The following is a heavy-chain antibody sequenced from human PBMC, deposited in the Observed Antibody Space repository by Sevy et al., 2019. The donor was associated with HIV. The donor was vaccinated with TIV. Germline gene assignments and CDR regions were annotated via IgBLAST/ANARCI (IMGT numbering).Heavy chain of an antibody. J-gene: IGHJ5*02. CDR2: IKQDGSEK. V-gene: IGHV3-7*01. Sequence: GGSLRLSCAASGFTFSNYWMSWVRQAPGKGLEWVASIKQDGSEKYYVDSVKGRFTISRDNAKNSLFVQMNSLRAEDTAMYFCATTVRASGTFDPWGQGTLVTVSS. CDR1: GFTFSNYW. CDR3: ATTVRASGTFDP.